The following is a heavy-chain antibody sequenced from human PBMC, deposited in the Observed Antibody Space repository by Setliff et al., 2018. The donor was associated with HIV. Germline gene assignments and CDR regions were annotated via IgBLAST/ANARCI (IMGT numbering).Heavy chain of an antibody. CDR2: IIPAFGTA. J-gene: IGHJ4*01. D-gene: IGHD6-19*01. CDR3: ARDGLLVAGIRFDY. Sequence: SVKVSCKTSGGTFSSYAVSWVRQAPGQGLEWMGGIIPAFGTANYAQKFQGGVTITTDESTSTANMELSGLRSEDTAVYFCARDGLLVAGIRFDYWGQGILVTVSS. CDR1: GGTFSSYA. V-gene: IGHV1-69*05.